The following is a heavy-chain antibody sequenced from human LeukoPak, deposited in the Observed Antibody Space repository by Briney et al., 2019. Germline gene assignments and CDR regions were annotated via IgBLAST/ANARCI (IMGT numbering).Heavy chain of an antibody. Sequence: GGSLRLSCAASGFTFSSYWMHWVRQAPGKGLVWVSHINSDGSSTTYADSVKGRFTTSRDNAKDTLYLQMNSLRAENTAVYYRARDREGLGDYWGQGTLVTVSS. CDR2: INSDGSST. CDR1: GFTFSSYW. CDR3: ARDREGLGDY. D-gene: IGHD1-26*01. V-gene: IGHV3-74*01. J-gene: IGHJ4*02.